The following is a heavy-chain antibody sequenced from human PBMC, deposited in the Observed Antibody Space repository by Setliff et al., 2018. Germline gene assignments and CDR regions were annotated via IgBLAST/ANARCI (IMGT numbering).Heavy chain of an antibody. CDR1: GDSISSRPIY. J-gene: IGHJ6*03. CDR3: ARMTGFQYIDV. D-gene: IGHD3-3*01. V-gene: IGHV4-61*09. Sequence: PSETLSLTCTVSGDSISSRPIYWGWFRQPAGKELEWIGQIYTSWSTIYNPSLKSRVTILLDTSKNQFSLTLTSVTAADTAVYYCARMTGFQYIDVWGKGTTVTVSS. CDR2: IYTSWST.